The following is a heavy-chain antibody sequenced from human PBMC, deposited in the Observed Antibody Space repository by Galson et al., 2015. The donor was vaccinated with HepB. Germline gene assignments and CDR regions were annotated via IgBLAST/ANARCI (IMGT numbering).Heavy chain of an antibody. CDR1: GGTFSNYA. Sequence: SVKVSCKASGGTFSNYAISWVGQAPGQGLEWMGGIVPIFNTPSYAQKFQGRVTITADDSTSTAYMELSSLRSEDTAVYYCAREKATGTPYFFDYWGQGTLVTVSS. CDR3: AREKATGTPYFFDY. CDR2: IVPIFNTP. D-gene: IGHD1-7*01. J-gene: IGHJ4*02. V-gene: IGHV1-69*13.